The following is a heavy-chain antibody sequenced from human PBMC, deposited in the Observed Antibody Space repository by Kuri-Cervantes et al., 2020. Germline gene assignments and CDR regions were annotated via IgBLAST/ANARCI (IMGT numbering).Heavy chain of an antibody. Sequence: SQTLSLTCAVSGYSISSGYYWGWIRQPPGKGLEWIGSIYHSGSTYHNPSLKSRVTISVDTSKNQFSLKLSSVTAADTAVYYCARGRSRSSSRFFDYWGQGTLVTVSS. D-gene: IGHD6-13*01. CDR2: IYHSGST. J-gene: IGHJ4*02. CDR1: GYSISSGYY. CDR3: ARGRSRSSSRFFDY. V-gene: IGHV4-38-2*01.